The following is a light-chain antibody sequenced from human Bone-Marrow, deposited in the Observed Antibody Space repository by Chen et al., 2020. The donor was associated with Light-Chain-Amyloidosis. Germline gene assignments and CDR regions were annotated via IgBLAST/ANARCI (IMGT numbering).Light chain of an antibody. V-gene: IGLV3-25*03. Sequence: SYELTQPPSVSVSPGQTARITCSGDDLPTKYAYWYQQKPGHAPVLVIHRDTERPSGISERFSGYSSGTTATLNISGVQAEDEADYHCQSADSSGTYEVIFGGGTKLTVL. CDR2: RDT. J-gene: IGLJ2*01. CDR1: DLPTKY. CDR3: QSADSSGTYEVI.